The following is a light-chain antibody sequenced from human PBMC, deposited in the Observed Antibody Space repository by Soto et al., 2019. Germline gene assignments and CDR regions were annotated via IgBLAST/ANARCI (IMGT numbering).Light chain of an antibody. J-gene: IGKJ1*01. Sequence: EVVLTQSPGTLSLSPGETATLSCRASPSVSSTYLGWYQQKPGQAPSLLIYGASTRATGIPARFSGSGSGTDFTLTISSLQSEDFAVYYCQQYNNWPPWTFGQGTKVDIK. CDR1: PSVSSTY. CDR2: GAS. V-gene: IGKV3-15*01. CDR3: QQYNNWPPWT.